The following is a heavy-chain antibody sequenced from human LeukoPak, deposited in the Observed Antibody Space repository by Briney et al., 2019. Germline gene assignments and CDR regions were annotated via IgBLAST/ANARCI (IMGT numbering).Heavy chain of an antibody. CDR3: ARLGAAAGTYDFYYYYYGMDV. V-gene: IGHV4-59*08. CDR1: GGSISSYY. D-gene: IGHD6-13*01. CDR2: IYYSRST. Sequence: SETLSLTCTVSGGSISSYYWSWIRQPPGKGLEWIGYIYYSRSTNYNPSLKSRVTISVDTSKNQFSMELSSVTAADTAVYYCARLGAAAGTYDFYYYYYGMDVWGRGTTVTVSS. J-gene: IGHJ6*01.